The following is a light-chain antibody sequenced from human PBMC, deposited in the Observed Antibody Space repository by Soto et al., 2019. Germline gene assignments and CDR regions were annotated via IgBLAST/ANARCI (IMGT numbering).Light chain of an antibody. CDR2: GAG. CDR1: QSVTSSY. CDR3: QQYGSTPVT. J-gene: IGKJ1*01. Sequence: EIVLTQSPGTLPLSPGERATLSCRASQSVTSSYLAWYQQKPGQAPRLLIYGAGSRATGIPDRFSGSGSGTDFILTISRLEPEDFAVYYCQQYGSTPVTFGQGTKVEI. V-gene: IGKV3-20*01.